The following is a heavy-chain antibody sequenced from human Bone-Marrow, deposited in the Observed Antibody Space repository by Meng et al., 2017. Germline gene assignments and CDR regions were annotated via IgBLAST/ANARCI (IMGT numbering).Heavy chain of an antibody. CDR3: ARDGGY. D-gene: IGHD3-16*01. Sequence: QVQLVQSETEVKKPGSSVKVACRTIGGTFDNYAFNWVRQAPGQGLEWMGIINPSGGSTSYAQKFQGRVTMTRDTSKNQFSLKLSSVTAADTAVYYCARDGGYWGQGTLVTVSS. J-gene: IGHJ4*02. V-gene: IGHV1-46*02. CDR2: INPSGGST. CDR1: GGTFDNYA.